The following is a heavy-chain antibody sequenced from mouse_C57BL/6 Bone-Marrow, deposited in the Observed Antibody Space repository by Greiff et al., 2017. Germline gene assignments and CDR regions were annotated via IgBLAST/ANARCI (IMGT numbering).Heavy chain of an antibody. D-gene: IGHD2-2*01. CDR3: ARVGLRRDYYAMDY. V-gene: IGHV5-16*01. CDR1: GFTFSDYY. J-gene: IGHJ4*01. CDR2: INYDGSST. Sequence: EVQLVESEGGLVQPGSSMKLSCTASGFTFSDYYMAWVRQVPEKGLEWVANINYDGSSTYYLDSLKSRFIISRDNAKNILYLQMSSLKSEDTATYYCARVGLRRDYYAMDYWGQGTSVTVSS.